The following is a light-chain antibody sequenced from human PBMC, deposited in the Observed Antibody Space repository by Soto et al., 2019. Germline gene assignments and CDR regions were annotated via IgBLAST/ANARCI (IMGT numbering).Light chain of an antibody. CDR1: QSVRNSY. V-gene: IGKV3-20*01. Sequence: EIVLTQSPGTLSLSPGERATLSCRASQSVRNSYLAWYQQKPGQAPRLLMSGASSRSTGIPDRFSGNGSGTDFTLTISRLEPEDFAVYYCQQYGNSPQITFGQGRRLEIK. CDR2: GAS. J-gene: IGKJ5*01. CDR3: QQYGNSPQIT.